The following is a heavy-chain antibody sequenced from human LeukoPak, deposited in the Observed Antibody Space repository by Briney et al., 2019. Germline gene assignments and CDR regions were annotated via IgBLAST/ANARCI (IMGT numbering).Heavy chain of an antibody. CDR1: GYTFTSYY. J-gene: IGHJ4*02. D-gene: IGHD6-13*01. V-gene: IGHV1-46*01. CDR3: AREAAAGTTANAFDI. Sequence: ASVKVSCKASGYTFTSYYMHWVRQAPGQGLEWMGIINSSGGSTSYAQKFQGRVTMTRDTSTSTVYMELSSLRSEDTAVYYCAREAAAGTTANAFDIWGQGTLVTVSS. CDR2: INSSGGST.